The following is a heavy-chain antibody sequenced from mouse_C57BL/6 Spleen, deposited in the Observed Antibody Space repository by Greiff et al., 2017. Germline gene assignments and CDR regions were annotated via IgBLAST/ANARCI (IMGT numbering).Heavy chain of an antibody. CDR3: AATVVAHWYFDV. CDR1: GFTFSSYG. D-gene: IGHD1-1*01. V-gene: IGHV5-6*01. CDR2: ISSGGSYT. Sequence: EVQLVESGGDLVKPGGSLKLSCAASGFTFSSYGMSWVRQTPDRRLEWVATISSGGSYTYYPDSVKGRFTISRDNAKNTLYLQMSSLKSEDTAMYYCAATVVAHWYFDVWGTGTTLTVSS. J-gene: IGHJ1*03.